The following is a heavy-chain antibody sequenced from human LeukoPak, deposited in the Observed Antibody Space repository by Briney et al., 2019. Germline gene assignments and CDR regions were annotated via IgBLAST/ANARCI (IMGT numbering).Heavy chain of an antibody. J-gene: IGHJ4*02. CDR3: ARDKDWSFDN. CDR2: ITTSSSDI. D-gene: IGHD3/OR15-3a*01. CDR1: GFTFSSYS. V-gene: IGHV3-21*05. Sequence: GGSLRLPCAASGFTFSSYSMNWVRQAPGKGLEWVAYITTSSSDINYADSVKGRFTISRDNAKNSLYLQMNSLRDEDTAVYYCARDKDWSFDNWGQGILVTVSS.